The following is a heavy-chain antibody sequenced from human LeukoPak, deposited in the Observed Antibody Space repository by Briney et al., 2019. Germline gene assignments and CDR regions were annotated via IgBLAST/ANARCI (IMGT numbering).Heavy chain of an antibody. J-gene: IGHJ3*02. V-gene: IGHV1-18*01. CDR1: GFIFTSYG. D-gene: IGHD3-22*01. CDR2: ISANNGNT. Sequence: ASVKVSCKASGFIFTSYGITWVRQAPGQGLEWMGLISANNGNTNYVQKFQGRVTMTTDTSTTTAYMELRSLRSDDTAVYYCARDVTPMIPGDAFDIWGQGTMVTVSS. CDR3: ARDVTPMIPGDAFDI.